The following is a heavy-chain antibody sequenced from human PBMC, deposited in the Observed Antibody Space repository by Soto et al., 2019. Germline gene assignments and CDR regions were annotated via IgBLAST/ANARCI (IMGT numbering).Heavy chain of an antibody. Sequence: PSATLSLTCTVSGGSISSSSYYWGWIRQPPGKGLEWIGSIYYSGSTYYNPSLKSRVTISVDTSKNLFSLKLSSVTAADTAVYYCANPTWRGYSGYDEVPFDYWGQGTLVTVPQ. CDR3: ANPTWRGYSGYDEVPFDY. CDR2: IYYSGST. J-gene: IGHJ4*02. D-gene: IGHD5-12*01. CDR1: GGSISSSSYY. V-gene: IGHV4-39*01.